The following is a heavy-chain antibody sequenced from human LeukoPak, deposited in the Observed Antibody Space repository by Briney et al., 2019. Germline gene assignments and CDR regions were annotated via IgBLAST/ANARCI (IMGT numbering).Heavy chain of an antibody. Sequence: GGSLRLSCTASGFTFSDYGMTWVRQAPGKGLEWVSGISGSGDKTYYADSVKGRFTISRDNPKNTLHLQMNNLRAEDTAVYYCVRGRIAPDYWGQGTLGTVSS. CDR3: VRGRIAPDY. J-gene: IGHJ4*02. D-gene: IGHD6-13*01. V-gene: IGHV3-23*01. CDR2: ISGSGDKT. CDR1: GFTFSDYG.